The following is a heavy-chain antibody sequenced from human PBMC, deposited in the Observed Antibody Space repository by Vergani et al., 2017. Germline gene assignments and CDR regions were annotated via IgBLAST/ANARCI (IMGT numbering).Heavy chain of an antibody. Sequence: EVQLVESGGGLIQPGGSLRLSCAASGFTVSSNYMNWVRQAPGKGLVRCSRINSDGSSTSYADSVKGRFTISRDNAKNTLYLQMNSLRAEDTAVYYCARDLGYSYGKSPDYWGQGTLVTVSS. D-gene: IGHD5-18*01. CDR3: ARDLGYSYGKSPDY. CDR2: INSDGSST. V-gene: IGHV3-74*01. CDR1: GFTVSSNY. J-gene: IGHJ4*02.